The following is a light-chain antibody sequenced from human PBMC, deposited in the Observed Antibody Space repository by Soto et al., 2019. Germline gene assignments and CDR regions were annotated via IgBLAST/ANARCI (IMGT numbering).Light chain of an antibody. CDR3: QQSYSTPRVT. V-gene: IGKV1-12*01. J-gene: IGKJ4*01. CDR2: AAS. Sequence: DTQLTKSPSSVSASVGDRVTITCRASQAIRSRLAWYQQKLGKAPNLLIYAASSLQSGVPSRFSGSGSGTDCTLTISSLQPEDFATYYCQQSYSTPRVTFGGGTKVDIK. CDR1: QAIRSR.